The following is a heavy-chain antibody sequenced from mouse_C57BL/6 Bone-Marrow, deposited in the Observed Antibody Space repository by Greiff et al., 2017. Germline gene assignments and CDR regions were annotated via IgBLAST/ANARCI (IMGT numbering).Heavy chain of an antibody. V-gene: IGHV1-64*01. D-gene: IGHD2-3*01. CDR2: IHHNSGST. J-gene: IGHJ4*01. Sequence: QVQLQQPGAELVKPGASVKLSCKASGYTFTSYWMRWVKQRPGQGLEWIGLIHHNSGSTNNNEKFKSKATLTIDKSSSTAYMQRSSLTSEDSAVYYCARLGGYYVYYYAMDYWGQGTSVTVSS. CDR1: GYTFTSYW. CDR3: ARLGGYYVYYYAMDY.